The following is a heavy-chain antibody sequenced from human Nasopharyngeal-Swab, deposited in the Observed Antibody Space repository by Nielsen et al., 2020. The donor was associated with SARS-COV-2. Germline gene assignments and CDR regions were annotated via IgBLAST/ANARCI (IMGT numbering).Heavy chain of an antibody. D-gene: IGHD2-21*02. CDR1: GFTFSSYN. Sequence: GGSLRLSCAASGFTFSSYNMNWVRQAPGKGLEWVSYINTGSSTIYYADSVKGRFTISRDNAKNSLYLQMNSLRAEDTAVYYCARAAGETIVVVTAISWYFDLWGRGTLVTVSS. J-gene: IGHJ2*01. CDR3: ARAAGETIVVVTAISWYFDL. V-gene: IGHV3-48*04. CDR2: INTGSSTI.